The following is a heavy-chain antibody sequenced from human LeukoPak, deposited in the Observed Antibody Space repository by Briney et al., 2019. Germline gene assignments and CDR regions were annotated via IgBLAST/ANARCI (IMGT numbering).Heavy chain of an antibody. Sequence: GASVKVSCKASGYTFTGYYMHWVRQAPGQGLEWMGWINPNSGGTNYAQKFKGRVAMTRDTSTSTVYMELSSLRSEDTAVYYCARGGYDILTGYAYYYYYYMDVWGKGTTVTISS. V-gene: IGHV1-2*02. D-gene: IGHD3-9*01. CDR1: GYTFTGYY. CDR3: ARGGYDILTGYAYYYYYYMDV. CDR2: INPNSGGT. J-gene: IGHJ6*03.